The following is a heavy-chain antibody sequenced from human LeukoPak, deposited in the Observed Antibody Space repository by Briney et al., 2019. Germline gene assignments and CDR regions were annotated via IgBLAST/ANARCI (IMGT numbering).Heavy chain of an antibody. V-gene: IGHV3-43*01. CDR2: ISWDGGST. J-gene: IGHJ3*02. Sequence: GGSLRLSCAASGFTFDDYTMHWVRQAPGKGLEWVSLISWDGGSTYYADSVKGRFTISRDNAKNSLYLQMNSLRAEDMALYYCAKDIVRFNAGAMRPYAFDIWGQGTMVTVSS. CDR3: AKDIVRFNAGAMRPYAFDI. CDR1: GFTFDDYT. D-gene: IGHD1-26*01.